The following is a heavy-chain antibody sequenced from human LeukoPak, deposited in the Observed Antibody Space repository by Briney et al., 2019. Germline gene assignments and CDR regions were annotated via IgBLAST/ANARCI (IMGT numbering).Heavy chain of an antibody. CDR2: IYYSGST. Sequence: SETLSLTCTVSGDSISSSSYYWGWIRQPPGKGLEWIGSIYYSGSTYYNPSLKSRVTISVDTSKNQFSLKLSSVTAADTAVYYCARGKVIAVAGTYYFDYWGQGTLVTVSS. V-gene: IGHV4-39*07. D-gene: IGHD6-19*01. J-gene: IGHJ4*02. CDR3: ARGKVIAVAGTYYFDY. CDR1: GDSISSSSYY.